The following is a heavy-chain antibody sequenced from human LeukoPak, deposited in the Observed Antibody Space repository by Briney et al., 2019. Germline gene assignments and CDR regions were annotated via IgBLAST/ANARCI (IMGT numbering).Heavy chain of an antibody. CDR3: ARLPLLWFGAYPYYFDY. CDR2: IYYSGNT. Sequence: SETLSLTCTVSGGSISSSSYYWAWIRQPPGKGLEWIGSIYYSGNTYYKSSLKSRVTISVDTSKNQFSLKLSSVTAADTAVYYCARLPLLWFGAYPYYFDYWGQGTLVTVSS. D-gene: IGHD3-10*01. V-gene: IGHV4-39*01. J-gene: IGHJ4*02. CDR1: GGSISSSSYY.